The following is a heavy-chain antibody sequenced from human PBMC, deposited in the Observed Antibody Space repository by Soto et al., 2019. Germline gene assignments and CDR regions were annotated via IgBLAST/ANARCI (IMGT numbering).Heavy chain of an antibody. V-gene: IGHV4-59*01. J-gene: IGHJ6*03. D-gene: IGHD2-15*01. Sequence: PSETLSLTCTVSGGSISSYYWSWSRQPPGKGLEWIGYIYYSGSTNYNPSLKSRVTISVDTSKNQFSLKLSSVTAADTAVYYCARETMDFVVVVNCSSDCDYRYYLDVWGKGTTVTVSS. CDR3: ARETMDFVVVVNCSSDCDYRYYLDV. CDR1: GGSISSYY. CDR2: IYYSGST.